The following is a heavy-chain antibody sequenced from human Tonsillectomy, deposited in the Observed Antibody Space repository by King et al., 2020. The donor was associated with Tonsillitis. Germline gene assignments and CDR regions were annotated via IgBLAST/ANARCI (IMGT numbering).Heavy chain of an antibody. Sequence: VPLQESGPGLVKPSETLSLTCTVSGGSISSYYWSWIRQPPGKGLEWIGYIYYSGSTNYNPSLKSRVTISVDTSKNQFSLKLSSVTAADTAVYYCARDRGIAAAGTPGGYFDYWGQGTLVTVSS. CDR3: ARDRGIAAAGTPGGYFDY. CDR1: GGSISSYY. V-gene: IGHV4-59*01. D-gene: IGHD6-13*01. J-gene: IGHJ4*02. CDR2: IYYSGST.